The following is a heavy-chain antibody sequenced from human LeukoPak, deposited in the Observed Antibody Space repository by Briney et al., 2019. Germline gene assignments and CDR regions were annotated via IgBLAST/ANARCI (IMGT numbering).Heavy chain of an antibody. CDR3: IRQECSGGSCSYVDY. Sequence: GGSLRLSCAASGFDFSGFYMHWVRQASGRGLEWVGLIRSKPSSYTTVYAASVKGRFTISRDDSKNTAYLQMNSLKAENTAVYYCIRQECSGGSCSYVDYWGQGTLVTVSS. CDR2: IRSKPSSYTT. V-gene: IGHV3-73*01. CDR1: GFDFSGFY. J-gene: IGHJ4*02. D-gene: IGHD2-15*01.